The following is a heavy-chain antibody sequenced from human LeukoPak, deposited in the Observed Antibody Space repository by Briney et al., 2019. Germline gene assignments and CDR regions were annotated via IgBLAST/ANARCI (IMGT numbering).Heavy chain of an antibody. V-gene: IGHV3-48*01. Sequence: PGGSLRLSCAASGFTFSSYSMNWVRQAPGKGLEWVSYISSSSSTIYYADSVKGRFTISRDNAKNSLYLQMNSLRAEDTAVYYCARDPPPFPGHCSGGSCYLEDWYFDLWGRGTLVTVSS. CDR2: ISSSSSTI. J-gene: IGHJ2*01. CDR3: ARDPPPFPGHCSGGSCYLEDWYFDL. CDR1: GFTFSSYS. D-gene: IGHD2-15*01.